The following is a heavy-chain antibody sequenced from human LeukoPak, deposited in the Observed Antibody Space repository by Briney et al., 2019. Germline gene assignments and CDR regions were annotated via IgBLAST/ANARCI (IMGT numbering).Heavy chain of an antibody. CDR2: IYSGGST. V-gene: IGHV3-66*01. CDR1: GITVSSNY. CDR3: AREQAAAASDY. D-gene: IGHD6-13*01. Sequence: GGSLRLSCAVSGITVSSNYMSWVRQAPGKGLEWVAVIYSGGSTYYADSVKGRFSVSRDNSKNTLYLQMNSLRAEDTAVYYCAREQAAAASDYWGQGTLVTVSS. J-gene: IGHJ4*02.